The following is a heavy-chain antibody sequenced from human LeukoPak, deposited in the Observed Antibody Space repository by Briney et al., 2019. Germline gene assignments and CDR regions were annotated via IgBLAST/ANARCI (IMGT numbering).Heavy chain of an antibody. CDR1: GFTFSSYG. J-gene: IGHJ4*02. V-gene: IGHV3-72*01. CDR3: ARESGGSFYY. CDR2: TTDKADSYTT. D-gene: IGHD1-26*01. Sequence: GGSLRLSCAASGFTFSSYGMHWVRQAPGKGLEWVGRTTDKADSYTTEYAASVKGRFTISRDDSKNSLYLQMNSLRTEDTAVYYCARESGGSFYYWGQGTLVTVSS.